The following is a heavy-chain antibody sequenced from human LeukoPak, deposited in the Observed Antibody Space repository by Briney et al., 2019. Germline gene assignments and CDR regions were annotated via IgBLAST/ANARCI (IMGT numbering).Heavy chain of an antibody. CDR3: AELGITMIGGV. CDR2: INSDGINT. CDR1: GFTFSNYW. D-gene: IGHD3-10*02. V-gene: IGHV3-74*01. Sequence: PGGSLRLSCAASGFTFSNYWMHWVRQAPGKGLVWVSRINSDGINTSYADSVKGRFTISRDNAKNTLNLQMNSLRAEDTAVYYCAELGITMIGGVWGEGTTVTISS. J-gene: IGHJ6*04.